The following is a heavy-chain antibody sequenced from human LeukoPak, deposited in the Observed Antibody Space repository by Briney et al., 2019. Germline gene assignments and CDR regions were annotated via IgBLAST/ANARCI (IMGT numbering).Heavy chain of an antibody. V-gene: IGHV3-48*03. CDR3: ATSSVTTGIDFDC. J-gene: IGHJ4*02. D-gene: IGHD4-17*01. CDR2: ISNSGRTK. Sequence: GGSLRLSCAASGFTFSSYEMNWVRQAPGKGLEWVSFISNSGRTKYYADSVKGRFTISRDNAKNSLYLQMNILTADDTAVYYCATSSVTTGIDFDCWGQGTLVTVSS. CDR1: GFTFSSYE.